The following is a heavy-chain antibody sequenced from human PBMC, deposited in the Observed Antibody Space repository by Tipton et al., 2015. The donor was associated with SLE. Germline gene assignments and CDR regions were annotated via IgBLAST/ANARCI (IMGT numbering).Heavy chain of an antibody. CDR2: IYPVDSHT. D-gene: IGHD3-16*01. V-gene: IGHV5-51*03. CDR3: ARRGGEPRHYCDYCMDV. J-gene: IGHJ6*02. Sequence: QLVQSGAEVKKPGESLQISCKGSGYTFTSYWIGWVRQMPGKGLEWMGIIYPVDSHTTYSPSFQGQVTISADKSLSTAYLQWSSLKASDTAMYYCARRGGEPRHYCDYCMDVWGQGTTVTVSS. CDR1: GYTFTSYW.